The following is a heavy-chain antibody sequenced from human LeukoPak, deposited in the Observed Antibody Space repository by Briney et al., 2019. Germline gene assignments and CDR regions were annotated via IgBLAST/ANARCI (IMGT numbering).Heavy chain of an antibody. CDR3: ARAGVYGVYYFDY. D-gene: IGHD4/OR15-4a*01. V-gene: IGHV3-48*02. CDR1: GFTFFNVW. J-gene: IGHJ4*02. CDR2: ISSSSSAI. Sequence: GSLRLSCAASGFTFFNVWMSRVRQAPGKGLEWLSYISSSSSAIYYADSVKGRFTISRDNAKNSLYLQMNSLRDEDTAVYYCARAGVYGVYYFDYWGQGTLVTVSS.